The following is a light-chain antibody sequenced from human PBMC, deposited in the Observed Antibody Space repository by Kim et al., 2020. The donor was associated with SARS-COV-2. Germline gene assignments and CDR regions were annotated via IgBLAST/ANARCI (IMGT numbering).Light chain of an antibody. J-gene: IGLJ2*01. CDR1: NIGSKS. V-gene: IGLV3-21*04. CDR3: QVWDSSSDLV. CDR2: YDS. Sequence: SYELTQPPSVSVAPGKTARITCGGNNIGSKSVHWYQQKPGQAPVLVIYYDSDRPSGIPERFSGSNSGNTATLTISRVEAGDEADYYCQVWDSSSDLVFG.